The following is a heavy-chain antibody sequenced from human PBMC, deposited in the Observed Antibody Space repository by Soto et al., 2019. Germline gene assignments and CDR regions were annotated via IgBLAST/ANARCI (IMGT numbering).Heavy chain of an antibody. CDR2: ISGDNGNT. D-gene: IGHD2-15*01. V-gene: IGHV1-18*01. J-gene: IGHJ4*02. CDR1: AYTFTNYA. Sequence: QVQLVQSGAEVKKPGASVRVSCQTSAYTFTNYAVSWVRQAPGQGLEWMGWISGDNGNTIYAQKFQGRVTMTTDTSTRKAYMELRSLRSDDTAVYYCATGLLGYCIGGCCYSDSWVQGTLVTVSS. CDR3: ATGLLGYCIGGCCYSDS.